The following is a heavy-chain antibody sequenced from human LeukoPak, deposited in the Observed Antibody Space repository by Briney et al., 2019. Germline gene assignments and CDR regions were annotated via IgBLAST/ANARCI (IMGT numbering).Heavy chain of an antibody. CDR1: GFTFSMHW. D-gene: IGHD3-3*01. J-gene: IGHJ3*02. CDR3: ARAGYYDFWSGYPHAFDI. CDR2: IKQDGSEK. Sequence: GGSLRLSCAASGFTFSMHWMSWVRQAPGKGLEWVANIKQDGSEKYYVDSVKGRFTISRDNAKNSLYLQMNSLRAEDTAVYYCARAGYYDFWSGYPHAFDIWGQGTMVTVSS. V-gene: IGHV3-7*01.